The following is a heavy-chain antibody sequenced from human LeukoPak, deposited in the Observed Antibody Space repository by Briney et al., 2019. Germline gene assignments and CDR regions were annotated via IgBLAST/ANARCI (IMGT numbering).Heavy chain of an antibody. CDR2: ISHSGST. CDR3: ARDSVRPTVTTS. V-gene: IGHV4-38-2*02. CDR1: GDSISSGSH. Sequence: SETLSLTCTVSGDSISSGSHWGWLRQPPGKGLEWIGCISHSGSTNYNPSLKSRVTISVDTSKNQFSLKLSSVTAADTAVYYCARDSVRPTVTTSWGQGTLVTVSS. D-gene: IGHD4-17*01. J-gene: IGHJ5*02.